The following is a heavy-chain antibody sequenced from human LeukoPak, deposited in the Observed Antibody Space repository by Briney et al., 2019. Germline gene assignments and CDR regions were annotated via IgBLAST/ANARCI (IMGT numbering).Heavy chain of an antibody. CDR2: ISWNSGSI. Sequence: PGGSLRLSCAASGFTFDDYAMHWVRQAPGKGLEWVSGISWNSGSIGYADSVKGRFTISRDNAKNSLYLQMNSLRAEDTALYYCAKDMGAMGTDDAFDIWGQGTMVTVSS. CDR1: GFTFDDYA. D-gene: IGHD5-18*01. J-gene: IGHJ3*02. V-gene: IGHV3-9*01. CDR3: AKDMGAMGTDDAFDI.